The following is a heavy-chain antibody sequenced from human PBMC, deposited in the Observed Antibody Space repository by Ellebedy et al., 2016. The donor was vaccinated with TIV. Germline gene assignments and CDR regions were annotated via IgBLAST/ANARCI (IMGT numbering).Heavy chain of an antibody. D-gene: IGHD4-17*01. J-gene: IGHJ6*02. CDR2: INHSGST. V-gene: IGHV4-34*01. CDR3: ARGSPTTVTSRGRDGMDV. Sequence: SETLSLXCAVYGGSFSGYYWSWIRQPPGKGLEWIGEINHSGSTDYSPSLKSRVTISVHKSKNQFALKLSSVSAADTAVYYCARGSPTTVTSRGRDGMDVWGRGTTVTVSS. CDR1: GGSFSGYY.